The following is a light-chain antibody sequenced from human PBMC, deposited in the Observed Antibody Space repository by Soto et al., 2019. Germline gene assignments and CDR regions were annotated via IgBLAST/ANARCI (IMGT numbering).Light chain of an antibody. J-gene: IGLJ1*01. CDR3: CSYAGSYSLV. V-gene: IGLV2-11*01. CDR1: SSDVGGYNY. Sequence: QSALTQPRSVSGSPGQSVTISCTGTSSDVGGYNYVSWYQQHPGKAPKLMIYDVSKRPSGVPDRFSGYKSGNTASLTISGLQAEDEDDYYCCSYAGSYSLVFGTGTKVTVL. CDR2: DVS.